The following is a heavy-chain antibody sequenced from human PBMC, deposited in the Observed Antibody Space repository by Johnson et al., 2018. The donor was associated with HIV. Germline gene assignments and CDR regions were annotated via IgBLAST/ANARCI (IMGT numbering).Heavy chain of an antibody. Sequence: VQLVESGGGLVQPGGSLRVSCAASGFKYAASGLAFSNYAVKWVSHTPGGDGGTSFADSVRGRYIISRDNSKNTLYLQMNSLRPEDTAVYYCARAPPYYGGYSVSDAFDIWGQGTMVTVSS. CDR2: TPGGDGGT. D-gene: IGHD3-22*01. J-gene: IGHJ3*02. CDR1: GFKYAA. CDR3: ARAPPYYGGYSVSDAFDI. V-gene: IGHV3-23*04.